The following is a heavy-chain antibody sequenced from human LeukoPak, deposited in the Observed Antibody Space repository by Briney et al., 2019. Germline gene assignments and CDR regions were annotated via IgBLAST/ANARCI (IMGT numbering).Heavy chain of an antibody. CDR1: GFTFSSYA. D-gene: IGHD4-17*01. CDR2: ISGSGGST. V-gene: IGHV3-23*01. J-gene: IGHJ5*02. CDR3: ARGYGDGEYNWFDP. Sequence: GGSLRLSCAASGFTFSSYAMSWVRQAPGKGLEWVSAISGSGGSTYYADSVKGRFTISRDNSKNTLYLQMNSLRAEDTAVYYCARGYGDGEYNWFDPWGQGTLVTVSS.